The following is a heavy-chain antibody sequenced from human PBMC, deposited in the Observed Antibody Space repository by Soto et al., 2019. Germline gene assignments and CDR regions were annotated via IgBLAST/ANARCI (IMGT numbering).Heavy chain of an antibody. CDR3: AKDHGMDV. J-gene: IGHJ6*02. V-gene: IGHV3-23*01. CDR1: GFTFSDYA. Sequence: PGGSLRLSCXASGFTFSDYAMAWVRQSPGKGLEWVSSISGSGGSTYYADSVKGRFTISRDNSKNTVFLQMNSLRAEDTAVYYCAKDHGMDVWGQGATVTVSS. CDR2: ISGSGGST.